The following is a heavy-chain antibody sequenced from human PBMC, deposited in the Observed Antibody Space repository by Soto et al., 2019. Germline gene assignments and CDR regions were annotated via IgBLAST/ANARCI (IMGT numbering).Heavy chain of an antibody. CDR2: IIPIFGTA. V-gene: IGHV1-69*01. D-gene: IGHD4-17*01. CDR3: ARSPTTVTTMFDY. CDR1: GGSFRSYA. Sequence: GASVKVSCEASGGSFRSYAISWARQAPGQGLEWMGGIIPIFGTANYAQKFQGRVTITADESTSTAYMELSSLRSEDTAVYYCARSPTTVTTMFDYWGQGTLVTVSS. J-gene: IGHJ4*02.